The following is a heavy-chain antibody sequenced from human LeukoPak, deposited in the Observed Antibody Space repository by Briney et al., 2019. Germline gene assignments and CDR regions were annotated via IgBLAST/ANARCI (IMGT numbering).Heavy chain of an antibody. V-gene: IGHV4-38-2*02. CDR1: GYSISSGYY. CDR2: IYRSGST. Sequence: SETLSLTCTVSGYSISSGYYWGWIRQSPGKGLEWIGEIYRSGSTNDSPSLKSRVTISLDKSKNRFSLKLSSVTVADTAVYYCARVALYDTSGHNYFDYWGQGTLVTVSS. D-gene: IGHD3-22*01. J-gene: IGHJ4*02. CDR3: ARVALYDTSGHNYFDY.